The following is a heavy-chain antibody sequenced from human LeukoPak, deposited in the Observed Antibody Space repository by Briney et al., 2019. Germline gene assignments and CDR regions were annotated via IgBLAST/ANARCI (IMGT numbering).Heavy chain of an antibody. V-gene: IGHV4-30-2*01. CDR3: ARGVPAAVTNYFDY. J-gene: IGHJ4*02. CDR2: IYHSGST. CDR1: GGSISSGGYS. Sequence: SETLSLTCAVSGGSISSGGYSWSWIRQPPGKGLEWIGYIYHSGSTYYNPSLKSRVTISVDRSKNQFSLKLSSVTAADTAVYYCARGVPAAVTNYFDYWGQGTLVTVSS. D-gene: IGHD2-2*01.